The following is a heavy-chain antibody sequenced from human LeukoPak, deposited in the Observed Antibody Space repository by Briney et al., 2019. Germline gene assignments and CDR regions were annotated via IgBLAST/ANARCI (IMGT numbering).Heavy chain of an antibody. CDR2: IYYSGST. Sequence: SETLSLTCTVSGGSISSSSYYWGWIRQPPGKGLEWIGSIYYSGSTYYSPSLKSRVTISVDTSKNQFSLKLSSVTAADTAVYYCASTRTRRSAFDIWGQGTMVTVSS. V-gene: IGHV4-39*01. J-gene: IGHJ3*02. CDR1: GGSISSSSYY. CDR3: ASTRTRRSAFDI. D-gene: IGHD1-26*01.